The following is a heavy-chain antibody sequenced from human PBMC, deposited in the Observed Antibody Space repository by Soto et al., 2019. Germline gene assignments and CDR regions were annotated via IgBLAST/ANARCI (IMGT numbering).Heavy chain of an antibody. CDR3: ARASNSYDSSGPFDP. V-gene: IGHV4-34*01. D-gene: IGHD3-22*01. CDR2: INHSGST. J-gene: IGHJ5*02. CDR1: GGSFSGYY. Sequence: SETLSLTCAVYGGSFSGYYWSWIRQPPGKELEWIGEINHSGSTNYNPSLKSRVTISVDTSKNQFSLKLSSVTAADTAVYYCARASNSYDSSGPFDPCGQGTLVTVSS.